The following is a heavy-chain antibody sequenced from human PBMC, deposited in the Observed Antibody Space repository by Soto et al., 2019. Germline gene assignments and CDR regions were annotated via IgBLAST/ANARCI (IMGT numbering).Heavy chain of an antibody. CDR2: VFHSGSV. CDR3: ARKAWTRLDY. CDR1: GGSLSTPVW. Sequence: SSETLSLTCGVSGGSLSTPVWWTWVRLTPGKGLEWIGEVFHSGSVNYNPSLQSRVTISVDKSTNHFSLRLTSVTAADTAVYYCARKAWTRLDYWGQGALVTVSS. D-gene: IGHD1-1*01. V-gene: IGHV4-4*02. J-gene: IGHJ4*02.